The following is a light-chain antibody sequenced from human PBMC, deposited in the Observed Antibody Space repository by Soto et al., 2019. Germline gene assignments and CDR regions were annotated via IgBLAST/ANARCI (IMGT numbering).Light chain of an antibody. J-gene: IGKJ5*01. V-gene: IGKV1-17*01. CDR3: QQLHGYPIT. CDR2: AAS. Sequence: IQITQSPSSLSASVADRLTITCRASQGIRNDLGWYQQKPGKAPKLLIYAASNFQSGVPSRFSGSGSGTHFTLTISSLQPEDFATYYCQQLHGYPITFGQGARLEI. CDR1: QGIRND.